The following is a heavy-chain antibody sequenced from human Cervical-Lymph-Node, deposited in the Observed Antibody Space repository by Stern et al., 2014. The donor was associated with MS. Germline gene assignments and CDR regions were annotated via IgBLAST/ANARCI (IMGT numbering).Heavy chain of an antibody. CDR2: IIPLFGTD. CDR3: ARGELKEGLVRGMDV. J-gene: IGHJ6*02. D-gene: IGHD1-26*01. CDR1: GGTFSSSA. V-gene: IGHV1-69*01. Sequence: QLVQSGAEVKKPGSSVKVSCKASGGTFSSSAISWVRQAPGQGLEWMGGIIPLFGTDNYAQKFKGRVTITADESTSTAYMELSSLRSEDTALYYCARGELKEGLVRGMDVCGQGTTVTVSS.